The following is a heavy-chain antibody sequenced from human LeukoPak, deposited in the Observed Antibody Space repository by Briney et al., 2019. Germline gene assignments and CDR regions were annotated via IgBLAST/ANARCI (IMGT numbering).Heavy chain of an antibody. J-gene: IGHJ4*02. CDR3: ARVFGYSYGSLDY. CDR1: GGSFSGYY. CDR2: INHSGST. Sequence: SETLSLTCAVYGGSFSGYYWSWIRQPPGKGLEWIGEINHSGSTNYNPSLKSRVTISVDTSKNQFSLKPSSVTAADTAVYYCARVFGYSYGSLDYWGQGTLVTVSS. V-gene: IGHV4-34*01. D-gene: IGHD5-18*01.